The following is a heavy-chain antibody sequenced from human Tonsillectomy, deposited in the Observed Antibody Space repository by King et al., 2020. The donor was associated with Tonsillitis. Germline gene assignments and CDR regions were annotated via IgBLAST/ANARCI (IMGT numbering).Heavy chain of an antibody. CDR2: ISPSGDTV. V-gene: IGHV3-11*01. CDR1: GFTFSDFY. CDR3: GRNGDPVSRDY. Sequence: VQLVESGGGLVKPGGSLRLSCTASGFTFSDFYMGWIRQAPGKGLDWISYISPSGDTVYYADSVKGRFTLSRDNAKKSLYLQMNSLRAEDTAVYYCGRNGDPVSRDYWGQGTLVTVPS. D-gene: IGHD3-10*01. J-gene: IGHJ4*02.